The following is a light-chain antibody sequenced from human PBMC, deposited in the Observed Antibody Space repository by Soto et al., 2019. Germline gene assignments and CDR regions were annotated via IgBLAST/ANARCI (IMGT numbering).Light chain of an antibody. CDR1: QSVSSN. Sequence: EIGVTKSASTLSVSPGERATLSCRASQSVSSNLAWYQQKPGQAPRLLIYGAFSRATDIPDRFSGSGSGTDFTLTINRLEPEDSAVYYCQQYGSLITFGQGTRLEIK. J-gene: IGKJ5*01. V-gene: IGKV3-20*01. CDR2: GAF. CDR3: QQYGSLIT.